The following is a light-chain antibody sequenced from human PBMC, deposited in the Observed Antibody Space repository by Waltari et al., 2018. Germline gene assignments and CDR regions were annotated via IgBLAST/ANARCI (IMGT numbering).Light chain of an antibody. CDR2: DAS. CDR1: QDISNY. J-gene: IGKJ4*01. CDR3: QQYDNLPLT. V-gene: IGKV1-33*01. Sequence: IQMTQPPSSLSAPVGHRVTITCQASQDISNYLNWYQQKPGKAPKLLIYDASNLETGVPSRFSGSGSGTDFTFTISSLQPEDIATYYCQQYDNLPLTFGGGTKVEIK.